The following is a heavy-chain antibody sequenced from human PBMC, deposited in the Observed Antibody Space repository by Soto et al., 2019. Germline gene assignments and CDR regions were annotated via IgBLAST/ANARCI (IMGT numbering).Heavy chain of an antibody. Sequence: QVQLRESGPGLVKPSETLSLTCTVSSGSIGTYFWSWIRQPPGKGLEWIGYIYYSGTTNYSPSLTSRVTIFLDPSKTQFSLRLSSVTAADPAVYYCARGRGGTYDAFDIWGQGTLVTVSS. CDR3: ARGRGGTYDAFDI. CDR1: SGSIGTYF. D-gene: IGHD1-26*01. CDR2: IYYSGTT. V-gene: IGHV4-59*01. J-gene: IGHJ3*02.